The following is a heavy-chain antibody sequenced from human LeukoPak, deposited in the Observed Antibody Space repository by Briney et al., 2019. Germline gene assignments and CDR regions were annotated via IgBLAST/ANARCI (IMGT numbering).Heavy chain of an antibody. CDR1: GYTLTELS. CDR2: FDPEDGET. J-gene: IGHJ4*02. CDR3: AKLHGSSWYYVIDY. Sequence: ASVKVSCKVSGYTLTELSMHWVRQAPGKGLEWMGGFDPEDGETIYAQKFQGRVTMTEDTSTDTAYMELSSLRSEDTAVYYCAKLHGSSWYYVIDYWGQGTLVTVSS. D-gene: IGHD6-13*01. V-gene: IGHV1-24*01.